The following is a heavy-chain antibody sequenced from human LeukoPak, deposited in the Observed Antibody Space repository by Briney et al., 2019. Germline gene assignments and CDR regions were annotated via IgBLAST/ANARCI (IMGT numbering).Heavy chain of an antibody. CDR2: MFYSGST. J-gene: IGHJ6*02. CDR1: DGSISGYY. CDR3: ARRGSSSSGYGLDV. V-gene: IGHV4-59*08. Sequence: PWETLSLTCTVSDGSISGYYWNRIRQSPGKGLEWIGYMFYSGSTNYNPSLKSRVTMSVDTSKNQFSLKLSSVTAADTAVYYCARRGSSSSGYGLDVWGQGTTVTVSS. D-gene: IGHD6-6*01.